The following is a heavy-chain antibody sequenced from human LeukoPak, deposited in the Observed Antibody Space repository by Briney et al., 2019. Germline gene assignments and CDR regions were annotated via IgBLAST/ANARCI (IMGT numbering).Heavy chain of an antibody. CDR2: IYYSGST. Sequence: SETLSLTCTVSGGSISSYSWSWIRQPPGKGLEWIGYIYYSGSTNYNPSLKSRVTISVDTSKNQFSLKLSSVTAADTAVYYCASYDYGGNSGWFDPWGQGTLVTVSS. V-gene: IGHV4-59*08. CDR3: ASYDYGGNSGWFDP. D-gene: IGHD4-23*01. J-gene: IGHJ5*02. CDR1: GGSISSYS.